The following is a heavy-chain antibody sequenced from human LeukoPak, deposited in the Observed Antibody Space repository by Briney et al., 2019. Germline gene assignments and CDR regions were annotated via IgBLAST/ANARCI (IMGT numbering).Heavy chain of an antibody. CDR2: IYHSGST. D-gene: IGHD3-22*01. V-gene: IGHV4-38-2*01. CDR1: GYSISSGYY. Sequence: SETLSLTCAVSGYSISSGYYWGWIRQPPGKGLEWIGSIYHSGSTYYNPSLKSRVTISVDTSKNQFSLKLSSVTAAVTAVYYCARTLVVVITTKPFSYNWFDPWGQGTLVTVSS. J-gene: IGHJ5*02. CDR3: ARTLVVVITTKPFSYNWFDP.